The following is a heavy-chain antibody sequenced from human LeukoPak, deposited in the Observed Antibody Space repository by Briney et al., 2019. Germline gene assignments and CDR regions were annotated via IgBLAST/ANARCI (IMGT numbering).Heavy chain of an antibody. CDR2: IYSGGDT. V-gene: IGHV3-53*01. Sequence: GGSLRLSCAASGFTVSGNYMSWVRQAPGKGLECVAAIYSGGDTYYADSVKGRFTVSRDKSKNTVYLQMNSLRAEDTAVYYCAKGLKTTVGPYMGYHYYMDVWGKGTTVTVSS. J-gene: IGHJ6*03. CDR1: GFTVSGNY. D-gene: IGHD1-1*01. CDR3: AKGLKTTVGPYMGYHYYMDV.